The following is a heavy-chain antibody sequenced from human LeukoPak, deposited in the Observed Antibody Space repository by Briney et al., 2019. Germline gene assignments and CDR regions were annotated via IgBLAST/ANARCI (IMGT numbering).Heavy chain of an antibody. J-gene: IGHJ4*02. CDR1: GGSISRSTYY. Sequence: PSETLSLTCTVSGGSISRSTYYWGWIRQPPGKGLEWIANIYYTGTTLYNPSLKSRVTISVDTSENQFSLKLSSVTAADTAVYYCARGDYYGCNFDYWGQGTLVTVSS. CDR3: ARGDYYGCNFDY. CDR2: IYYTGTT. V-gene: IGHV4-39*01. D-gene: IGHD3-10*01.